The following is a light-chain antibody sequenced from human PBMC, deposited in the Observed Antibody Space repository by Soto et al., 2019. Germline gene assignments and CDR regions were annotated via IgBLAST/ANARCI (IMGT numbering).Light chain of an antibody. CDR2: HAS. Sequence: EIVMTQSPATLSVSPGERATLSCRASQSLSSNYLAWYQHKPGQAPSLLIYHASSRAAGIPDRFSGSGSGADFTLTISRLEPEDFAVYYCQQYVNSPGAFGQGTRLEIK. J-gene: IGKJ5*01. CDR3: QQYVNSPGA. CDR1: QSLSSNY. V-gene: IGKV3-20*01.